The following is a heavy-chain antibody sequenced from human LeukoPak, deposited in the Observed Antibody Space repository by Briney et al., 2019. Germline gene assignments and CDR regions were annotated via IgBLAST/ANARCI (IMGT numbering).Heavy chain of an antibody. J-gene: IGHJ4*02. D-gene: IGHD6-19*01. CDR3: VVVAGLG. CDR1: GFTFTDYW. Sequence: PGGSLRLSCAASGFTFTDYWMHWVRQAPGKGLVWVSNINPDGSITNYADSVEGRFTISRDNAKNTLYLQMNSLRVEDTAVYYCVVVAGLGGGQGTLVTVSS. CDR2: INPDGSIT. V-gene: IGHV3-74*01.